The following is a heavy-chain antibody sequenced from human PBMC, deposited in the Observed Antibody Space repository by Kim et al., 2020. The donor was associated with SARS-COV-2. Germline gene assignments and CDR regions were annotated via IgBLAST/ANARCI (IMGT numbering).Heavy chain of an antibody. V-gene: IGHV4-34*01. D-gene: IGHD3-10*01. CDR3: ARGLGTMVRGIPNWFDP. Sequence: LKSRVTISVDTSKNQFSLKRSSVTAADTAVYYCARGLGTMVRGIPNWFDPWGQGTLVTVSS. J-gene: IGHJ5*02.